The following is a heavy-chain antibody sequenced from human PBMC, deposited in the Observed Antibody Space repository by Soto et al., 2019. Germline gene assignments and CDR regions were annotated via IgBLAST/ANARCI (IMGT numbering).Heavy chain of an antibody. CDR2: VSTRGDIT. CDR1: GLNFNDYA. V-gene: IGHV3-23*01. Sequence: EVQLLESGGDLVQPGGSLRLSCAASGLNFNDYAMTWVRQAPGKGLEWVSSVSTRGDITYYSDSVKGRFTISRDNSKNTLFLHMNSLRAEDTALYYSARGDRGGSGSPASYYYSGLDVWGQGTTVTVSS. CDR3: ARGDRGGSGSPASYYYSGLDV. J-gene: IGHJ6*02. D-gene: IGHD3-10*01.